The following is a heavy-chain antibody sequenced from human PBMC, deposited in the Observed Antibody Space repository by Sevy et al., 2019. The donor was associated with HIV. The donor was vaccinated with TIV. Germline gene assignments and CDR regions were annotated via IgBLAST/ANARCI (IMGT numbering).Heavy chain of an antibody. Sequence: GGSLRLSCAASGFTFSSYSMNWVRQAPGKGLEWVSSISSSSSYIYYADSVKGRFTISRDNAKNSLYLQMNSLRAEDTAVYYCARILRITMIVVVTDDAFDIWGQGTMVTVS. D-gene: IGHD3-22*01. CDR2: ISSSSSYI. V-gene: IGHV3-21*01. CDR3: ARILRITMIVVVTDDAFDI. CDR1: GFTFSSYS. J-gene: IGHJ3*02.